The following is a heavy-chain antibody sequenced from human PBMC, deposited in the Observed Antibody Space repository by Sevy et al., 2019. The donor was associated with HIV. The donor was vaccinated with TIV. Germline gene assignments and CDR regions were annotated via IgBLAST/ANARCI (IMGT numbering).Heavy chain of an antibody. Sequence: GGSLRLSCAASGFTFDDYTMHWVRQAPGKGLEWVSLISWDGGSTYYADSLKGRFTISGDNSKNSLYLQMNSLRTEDTALYYCAKLWGSSSGPDYWGQGTLVTVSS. J-gene: IGHJ4*02. V-gene: IGHV3-43*01. CDR2: ISWDGGST. CDR1: GFTFDDYT. D-gene: IGHD6-6*01. CDR3: AKLWGSSSGPDY.